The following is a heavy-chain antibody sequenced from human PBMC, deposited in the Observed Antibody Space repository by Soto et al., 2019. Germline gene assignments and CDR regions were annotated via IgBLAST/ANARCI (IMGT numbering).Heavy chain of an antibody. D-gene: IGHD3-10*01. CDR1: GFPFTSYA. V-gene: IGHV3-30-3*01. J-gene: IGHJ4*02. CDR3: ARGTGSGSFLIDY. CDR2: ISSDGSTI. Sequence: QVLLVESGGGVVQPGTSLTLSCAASGFPFTSYAMHWVRQTLEKGLQWLTIISSDGSTIHYVDSVKGRFTISRDNSKNTVYLQMNSLRADDTAVYYCARGTGSGSFLIDYWGQGTLVTVSS.